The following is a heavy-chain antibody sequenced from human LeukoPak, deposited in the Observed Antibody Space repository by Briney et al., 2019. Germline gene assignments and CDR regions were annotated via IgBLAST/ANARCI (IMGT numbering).Heavy chain of an antibody. J-gene: IGHJ6*03. CDR2: IKQDGSEK. D-gene: IGHD3-22*01. CDR1: GFTFSSYW. V-gene: IGHV3-7*01. Sequence: GGSLRLSCAASGFTFSSYWMSWVRQAPGKGLEWVANIKQDGSEKYYVDSVKGRFTISRDNAKNSLYLQMNSLRAEDTAVYYCARDTYYYDSSGYYYSDYYYYMDVWGKGTTVTVSS. CDR3: ARDTYYYDSSGYYYSDYYYYMDV.